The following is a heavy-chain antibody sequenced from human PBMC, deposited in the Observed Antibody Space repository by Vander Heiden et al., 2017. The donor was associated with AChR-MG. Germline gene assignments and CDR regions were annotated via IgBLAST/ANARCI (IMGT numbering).Heavy chain of an antibody. V-gene: IGHV3-33*01. CDR2: IWYDGSNR. CDR1: GFTFSNYG. CDR3: ARGSNWYFDL. J-gene: IGHJ2*01. Sequence: QVQLVESGGGVVQPGRSLRLSRAAPGFTFSNYGMNGVRQAPGKGLEWVALIWYDGSNRYYADSVKGRFTISRDNSKNTLYLQMNSLRAEDTAVYYCARGSNWYFDLWGRDTLVTVSS.